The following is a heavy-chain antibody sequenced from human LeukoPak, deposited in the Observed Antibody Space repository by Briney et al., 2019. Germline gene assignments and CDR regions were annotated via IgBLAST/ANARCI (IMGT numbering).Heavy chain of an antibody. D-gene: IGHD2-2*01. J-gene: IGHJ4*02. CDR3: ARGRDIVVVPAAFDY. V-gene: IGHV1-2*02. CDR1: GYTITGYY. Sequence: GASVKVSCKASGYTITGYYMHWVRQAPGQGLEWMGWINPNSGGTNYAQKFQGRVTMTRDTSISTAYMELSRLRSDDTAVYCCARGRDIVVVPAAFDYWGQGTLVTVSS. CDR2: INPNSGGT.